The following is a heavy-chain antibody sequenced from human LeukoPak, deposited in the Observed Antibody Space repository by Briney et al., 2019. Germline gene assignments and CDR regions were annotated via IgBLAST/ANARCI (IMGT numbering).Heavy chain of an antibody. CDR1: GFTFSSYA. CDR3: ARGRYDFWSGYSNYYYYYGMDV. J-gene: IGHJ6*02. CDR2: ISYDGSNK. D-gene: IGHD3-3*01. V-gene: IGHV3-30-3*01. Sequence: PGRSLRLSCAASGFTFSSYAMHWVRQAPGKGLEWVAVISYDGSNKYYADSVKGRFTISRDNSKNTLYLQMNSLRAEDTAAYYCARGRYDFWSGYSNYYYYYGMDVWGQGTTVTVSS.